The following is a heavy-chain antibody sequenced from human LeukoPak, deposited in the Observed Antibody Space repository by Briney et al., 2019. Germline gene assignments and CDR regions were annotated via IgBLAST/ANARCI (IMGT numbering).Heavy chain of an antibody. J-gene: IGHJ4*02. Sequence: NPGRSLRLSCAASGFTFSSYSMNWVRQAPGKGLEWVSSISSSSSYIYYADSVKGRFTISRDNAKNSLYLQMNSLRAEDTAVYYCARDLRIPGTTYYSDYWGQGTLVTVSS. CDR3: ARDLRIPGTTYYSDY. CDR1: GFTFSSYS. CDR2: ISSSSSYI. D-gene: IGHD1-1*01. V-gene: IGHV3-21*01.